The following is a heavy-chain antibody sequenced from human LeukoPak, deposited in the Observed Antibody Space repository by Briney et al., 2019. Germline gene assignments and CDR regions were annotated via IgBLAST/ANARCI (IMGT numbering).Heavy chain of an antibody. D-gene: IGHD3-3*01. J-gene: IGHJ4*02. CDR3: ARASDYDFWSGYFDY. CDR1: GGTFSSHA. CDR2: IIPIFGTA. Sequence: ASVKVSCKASGGTFSSHAISWVRQAPGQGLEWMGGIIPIFGTANYAQRFQGRVTITADESTSTAYMELSSLRSEDTAVYYCARASDYDFWSGYFDYWGQGTLVTVSS. V-gene: IGHV1-69*13.